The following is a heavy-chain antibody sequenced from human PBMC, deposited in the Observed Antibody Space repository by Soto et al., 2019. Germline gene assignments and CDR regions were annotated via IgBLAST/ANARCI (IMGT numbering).Heavy chain of an antibody. CDR1: GGTFSSYA. D-gene: IGHD3-22*01. CDR2: IIPIFGTA. V-gene: IGHV1-69*13. J-gene: IGHJ3*02. Sequence: SVKVSCKASGGTFSSYAISWVRQAPGQGLEWMGGIIPIFGTANYAQKFQGRVTITADESTSTAYMELSSLRSEDTAVYYCKGEDDSSGYYYSRDAFDIWGQGTMVT. CDR3: KGEDDSSGYYYSRDAFDI.